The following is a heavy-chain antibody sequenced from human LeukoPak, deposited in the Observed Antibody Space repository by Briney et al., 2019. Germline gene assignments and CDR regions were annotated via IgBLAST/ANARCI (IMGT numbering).Heavy chain of an antibody. J-gene: IGHJ4*02. V-gene: IGHV1-18*01. CDR1: GYTFTSYG. D-gene: IGHD1-20*01. Sequence: ASVKVSCKASGYTFTSYGISWVRQAPGQGLEWMGWISAYNGNTNYAQKLQGRVTMTTDTSTSTAYMELRSLRSDDTAVYYCARDLTQYNWNPGSWGYWGQGTLVTVSS. CDR2: ISAYNGNT. CDR3: ARDLTQYNWNPGSWGY.